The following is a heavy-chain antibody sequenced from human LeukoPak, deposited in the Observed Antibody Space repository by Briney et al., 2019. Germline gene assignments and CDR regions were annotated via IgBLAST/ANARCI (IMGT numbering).Heavy chain of an antibody. CDR1: GGSLSDYY. V-gene: IGHV4-34*01. J-gene: IGHJ6*02. Sequence: WETLSLTRAVYGGSLSDYYWSWIRQPPGKGLEWIGEINHSGSTNYNPSLKSRVTISVDTSKNQFSLKLSSVTAADTAVYYCARGGRVAVAANYYYGMDVWGQGTMVTVSS. CDR2: INHSGST. CDR3: ARGGRVAVAANYYYGMDV. D-gene: IGHD6-19*01.